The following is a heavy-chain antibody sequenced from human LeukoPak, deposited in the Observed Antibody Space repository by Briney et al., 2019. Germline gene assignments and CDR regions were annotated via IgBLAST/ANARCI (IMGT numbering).Heavy chain of an antibody. J-gene: IGHJ4*02. CDR1: GFTFSGSA. V-gene: IGHV3-21*04. Sequence: PGGSLRLSCAASGFTFSGSAMHWVRQAPGKGLEWVSSTSGSTSYIYYADSVRGRFTISRDNAKNSLYLQMNSLRTEDTALYYCTKDGQDSRPFDYWGQGTLVTVSS. D-gene: IGHD4-11*01. CDR2: TSGSTSYI. CDR3: TKDGQDSRPFDY.